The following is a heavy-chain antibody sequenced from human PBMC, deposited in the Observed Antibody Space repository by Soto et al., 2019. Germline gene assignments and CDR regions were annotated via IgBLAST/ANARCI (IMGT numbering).Heavy chain of an antibody. J-gene: IGHJ4*02. CDR1: GFTFSSST. CDR2: ISGTSSTT. Sequence: EAQLVESGGGLVQPGGSLRLSCAASGFTFSSSTMNWVRQAPGKGLEWVSYISGTSSTTHYADSVKGRFTISRDNAKNSLYLQMDSLRAEDTAMYYCASRATSSFGWLVWGQGTLVTVSS. D-gene: IGHD6-19*01. CDR3: ASRATSSFGWLV. V-gene: IGHV3-48*01.